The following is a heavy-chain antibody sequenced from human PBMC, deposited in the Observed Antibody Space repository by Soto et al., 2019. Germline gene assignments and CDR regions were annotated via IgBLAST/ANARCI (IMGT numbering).Heavy chain of an antibody. J-gene: IGHJ4*02. CDR1: GASLRSYY. D-gene: IGHD1-7*01. Sequence: ETLSLTCKVSGASLRSYYWSWVRQPPGKRLEWIGYIYYSGSTNYNPSLKRRVTISVDTSKNHFALKLSSVAAGDTAVYYGARGGGPGFNWNYVVLDFQSWGQGTLVNVSS. CDR3: ARGGGPGFNWNYVVLDFQS. CDR2: IYYSGST. V-gene: IGHV4-59*01.